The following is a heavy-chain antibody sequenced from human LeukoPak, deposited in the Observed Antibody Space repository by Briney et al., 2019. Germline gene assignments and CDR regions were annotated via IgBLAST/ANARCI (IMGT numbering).Heavy chain of an antibody. V-gene: IGHV4-61*01. Sequence: PSETLSLTCTVSGGSVGSGSYYWSWIRQPPGKGLEWIGYIYYSGSTNYNPSLKSRVTISVDTSKNQFSLKLSSVTAADTAVYYCARISDILTGYPFDYWGQGTLVTVSS. CDR3: ARISDILTGYPFDY. CDR1: GGSVGSGSYY. D-gene: IGHD3-9*01. J-gene: IGHJ4*02. CDR2: IYYSGST.